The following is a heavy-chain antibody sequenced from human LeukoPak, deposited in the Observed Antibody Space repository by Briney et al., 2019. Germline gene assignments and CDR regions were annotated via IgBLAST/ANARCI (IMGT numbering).Heavy chain of an antibody. V-gene: IGHV4-59*12. CDR2: ISYSGST. Sequence: SETLSLTCTVSGVSISTYSWSWIRQPPGKGLEWIGYISYSGSTSYNPSLRSRVTISVDTSKNQFSLKLSSMTAADTAVYYCASVLTRAFDIWGQGTMVTVSS. CDR1: GVSISTYS. CDR3: ASVLTRAFDI. D-gene: IGHD4/OR15-4a*01. J-gene: IGHJ3*02.